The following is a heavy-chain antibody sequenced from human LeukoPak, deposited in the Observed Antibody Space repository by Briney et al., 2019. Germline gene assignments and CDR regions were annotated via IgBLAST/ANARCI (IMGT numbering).Heavy chain of an antibody. J-gene: IGHJ4*02. CDR3: ARGRLQWLVLDY. D-gene: IGHD6-19*01. V-gene: IGHV3-30*04. Sequence: GGSLRLSCAASGFTFSTYAMHWVRQAPGKGLEWVAVISYDGSNKYYTDSVKGRFSISRDISKKTLFLQMNSLRAEDTAVYYCARGRLQWLVLDYWGKGTLVSVSS. CDR2: ISYDGSNK. CDR1: GFTFSTYA.